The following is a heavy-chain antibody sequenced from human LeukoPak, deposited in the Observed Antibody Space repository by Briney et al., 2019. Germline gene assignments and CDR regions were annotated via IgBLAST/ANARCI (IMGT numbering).Heavy chain of an antibody. CDR2: ISYDGSNK. V-gene: IGHV3-30*03. CDR3: SGHYYDSSGSGSWCFDY. Sequence: PGGSLRLSCAASGFTFSSYSMNWVRQAPGKGLEWVAVISYDGSNKYYADSVKGRFTISRDNSKNTLYLQMNSLRAEDTAVYYCSGHYYDSSGSGSWCFDYWGQGTLVTVSS. CDR1: GFTFSSYS. J-gene: IGHJ4*02. D-gene: IGHD3-22*01.